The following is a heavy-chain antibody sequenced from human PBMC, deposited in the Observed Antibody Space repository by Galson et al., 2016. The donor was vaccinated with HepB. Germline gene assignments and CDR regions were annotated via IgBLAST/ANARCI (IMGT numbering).Heavy chain of an antibody. CDR1: GYSFTSYY. Sequence: SVKVSCKASGYSFTSYYLHWVRRAPGQGLEWMGIINPGGGTTSFAQRFQGRVTMARDTSTKTVYMVLSSLRSDDSAVYYCARGNSYDNSDRLDYWGQGALVTVSS. D-gene: IGHD3-22*01. V-gene: IGHV1-46*01. J-gene: IGHJ4*02. CDR3: ARGNSYDNSDRLDY. CDR2: INPGGGTT.